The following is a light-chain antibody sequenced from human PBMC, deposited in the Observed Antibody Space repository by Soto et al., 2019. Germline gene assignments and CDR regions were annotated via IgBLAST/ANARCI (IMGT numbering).Light chain of an antibody. Sequence: EIVLTQSPGTLSLSPGERATLSCRASQSVNSNYLAWYQQKPGQGPRVLMYGASSRATGIPDRFSGSGSGTDFTLTISRLEPEDFAVYYCQQYGSPITFGQGTRLEIK. CDR1: QSVNSNY. CDR3: QQYGSPIT. J-gene: IGKJ5*01. CDR2: GAS. V-gene: IGKV3-20*01.